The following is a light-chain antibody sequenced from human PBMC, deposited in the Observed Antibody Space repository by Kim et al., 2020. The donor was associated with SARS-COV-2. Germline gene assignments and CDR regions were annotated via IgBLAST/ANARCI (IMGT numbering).Light chain of an antibody. V-gene: IGLV3-21*04. Sequence: SYELTQPPSVSVAPGKTARISCGGNNLGDYRVHWYQQKPGQAPILVIYYDNIRPSGIPERFSGSNSGNTVTLTISRVEAGDEAEYYCQVWDSGADRVVFGGGTQLTVL. CDR3: QVWDSGADRVV. CDR1: NLGDYR. CDR2: YDN. J-gene: IGLJ2*01.